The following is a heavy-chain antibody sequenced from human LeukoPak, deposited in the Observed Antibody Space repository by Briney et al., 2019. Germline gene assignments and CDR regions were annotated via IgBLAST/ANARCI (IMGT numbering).Heavy chain of an antibody. CDR3: ARGRAETTIFDY. CDR1: GFSITDSF. Sequence: GGSLRLSCAASGFSITDSFMAWVRQAPGMGLQWVSHMSRGGGTEDAASVKGRFTVSRDTAKNIFYLQMSSLRAEDTAMYFCARGRAETTIFDYWGQGALVTVSS. V-gene: IGHV3-53*01. CDR2: MSRGGGT. J-gene: IGHJ4*02. D-gene: IGHD5-12*01.